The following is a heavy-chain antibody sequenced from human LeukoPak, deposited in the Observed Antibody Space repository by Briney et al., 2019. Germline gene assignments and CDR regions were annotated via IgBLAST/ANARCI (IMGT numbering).Heavy chain of an antibody. CDR2: INPNSGGT. Sequence: GASVKVSCKASGYTFTGYYMHWVRQAPGQGLEWMGWINPNSGGTNYAQKLQGRVTMTTDTSTSTAYMELRSLRSDDTAVYYCAKDSGYDPPYFDYWGQGTLVTVSS. CDR1: GYTFTGYY. D-gene: IGHD5-12*01. J-gene: IGHJ4*02. V-gene: IGHV1-2*02. CDR3: AKDSGYDPPYFDY.